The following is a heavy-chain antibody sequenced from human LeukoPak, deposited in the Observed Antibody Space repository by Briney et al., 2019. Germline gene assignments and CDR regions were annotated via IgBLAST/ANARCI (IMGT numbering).Heavy chain of an antibody. Sequence: PGGSLRLSCAASGFTFSSYAMHWVRQAPGKGLEWVAVISYDGSNKYYADSVKGRFTISRDNSKNTLYLQMNSLRAEDTAVHYCARDSASLYYFDYWGQGTLVTVSS. J-gene: IGHJ4*02. CDR3: ARDSASLYYFDY. CDR2: ISYDGSNK. V-gene: IGHV3-30-3*01. CDR1: GFTFSSYA.